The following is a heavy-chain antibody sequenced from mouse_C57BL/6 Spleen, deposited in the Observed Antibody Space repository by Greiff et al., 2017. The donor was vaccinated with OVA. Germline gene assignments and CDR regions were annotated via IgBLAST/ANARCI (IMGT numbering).Heavy chain of an antibody. J-gene: IGHJ2*01. Sequence: DVMLVESGGGLVKPGGSPKLSCAASGFTFSDYGMHWVRQAPEKGLEWVAYISSGSSTIYYADTVKGRFTISRDNAKNTLFLQMTSLRSEDTAMYYCAAGYYFDYWGQGTTLTVSS. V-gene: IGHV5-17*01. CDR3: AAGYYFDY. CDR1: GFTFSDYG. D-gene: IGHD4-1*01. CDR2: ISSGSSTI.